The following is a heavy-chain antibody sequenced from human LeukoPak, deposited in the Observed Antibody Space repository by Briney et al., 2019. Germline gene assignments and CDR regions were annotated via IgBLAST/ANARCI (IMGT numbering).Heavy chain of an antibody. CDR3: ARNPPGYNECAFDS. D-gene: IGHD5-24*01. J-gene: IGHJ4*02. CDR1: GFSLTDNRVD. V-gene: IGHV2-5*01. CDR2: IYWNDVK. Sequence: ESGPTLVNPTQTLALTFTFSGFSLTDNRVDVGWIRQPPVKALEWLALIYWNDVKRYSPSLKSRLTLTKDTSRNQVVLTMTNVVPVDTATYYCARNPPGYNECAFDSWGQGTLVTVSS.